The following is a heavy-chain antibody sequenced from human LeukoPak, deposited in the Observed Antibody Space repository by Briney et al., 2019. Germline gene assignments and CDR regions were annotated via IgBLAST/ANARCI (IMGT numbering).Heavy chain of an antibody. CDR1: GGSISTSNYY. D-gene: IGHD3-16*02. V-gene: IGHV4-39*01. J-gene: IGHJ4*02. CDR2: IFYSGST. Sequence: SETLSLTCTVSGGSISTSNYYWGWIRQPPGKGLEWIGNIFYSGSTYYSPSLKSRVTISVDTSKNQFSLKLSSVTAADTAVYYCASVNYDYVWGSYRSPYYFDYWGQGTLVTVSS. CDR3: ASVNYDYVWGSYRSPYYFDY.